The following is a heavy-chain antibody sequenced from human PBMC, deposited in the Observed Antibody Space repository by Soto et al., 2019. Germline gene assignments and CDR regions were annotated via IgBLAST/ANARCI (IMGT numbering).Heavy chain of an antibody. CDR2: IIPIFGTA. J-gene: IGHJ5*02. Sequence: SVKVSCKASGGTFSSYAISWVRQAPGQGLEWMGGIIPIFGTANYAQKFQGRVTITADESTSTAYMELSSLRSEDTAVYYCARVPGIAVAEGWFDPWGQGTLVTVSS. CDR3: ARVPGIAVAEGWFDP. D-gene: IGHD6-19*01. CDR1: GGTFSSYA. V-gene: IGHV1-69*13.